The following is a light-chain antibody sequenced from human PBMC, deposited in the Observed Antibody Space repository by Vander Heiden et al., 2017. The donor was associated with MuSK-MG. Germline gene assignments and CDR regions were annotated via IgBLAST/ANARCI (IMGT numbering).Light chain of an antibody. CDR1: QSVSSK. V-gene: IGKV3-15*01. CDR3: QQDNTLWT. CDR2: GAS. Sequence: EIVMTQSPATLSVSPGERATLSCRASQSVSSKLAWYQQRPGQAPRLLIYGASTRANGIPDRFSGSGSGTEFTLTSSSRQSEDFAVYYWQQDNTLWTFGQGTKVEIK. J-gene: IGKJ1*01.